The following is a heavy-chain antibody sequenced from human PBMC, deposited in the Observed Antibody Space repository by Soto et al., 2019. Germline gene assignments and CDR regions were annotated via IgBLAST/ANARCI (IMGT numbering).Heavy chain of an antibody. CDR2: ISYGGSNQ. CDR1: GFTFNIYG. Sequence: GGSLRLSCAASGFTFNIYGMHWVRQAPDKGLEWVALISYGGSNQYYADSVKGRFTISRDNSKNTLFLQMNSLRADDTAVYYCAKDQASGQGSFDSWGQGTLVTVSS. CDR3: AKDQASGQGSFDS. V-gene: IGHV3-30*18. J-gene: IGHJ4*02.